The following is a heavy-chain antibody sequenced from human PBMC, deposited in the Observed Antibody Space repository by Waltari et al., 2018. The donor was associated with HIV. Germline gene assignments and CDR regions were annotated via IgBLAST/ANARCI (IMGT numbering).Heavy chain of an antibody. D-gene: IGHD3-10*01. J-gene: IGHJ4*02. V-gene: IGHV3-53*02. CDR1: GFTVSNNY. Sequence: EVQLVETGGGLIQPGGSLELPCVASGFTVSNNYMSCVRQAQGKGLAWVSGMYSSGTTFYTDSVKGRFTISRDGSKNTLYLQMNSLRAEDTAVYYCASARGREIGTYEYWGQGTLVTVSS. CDR3: ASARGREIGTYEY. CDR2: MYSSGTT.